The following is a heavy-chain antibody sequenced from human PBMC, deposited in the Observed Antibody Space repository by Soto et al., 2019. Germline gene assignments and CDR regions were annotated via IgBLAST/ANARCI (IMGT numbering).Heavy chain of an antibody. CDR2: ISSSSSYI. CDR1: GFTFSSYS. V-gene: IGHV3-21*01. Sequence: EVQLVESGGGLVKPGGSLRLSCAASGFTFSSYSMNWVRQAPGKGLEWVSSISSSSSYIYYADSVKGRFTISRDNAKNSLYLQMNSLRAEDMAVYYCASMGRWLRLLDYWGQGTLVTVSS. J-gene: IGHJ4*02. CDR3: ASMGRWLRLLDY. D-gene: IGHD5-12*01.